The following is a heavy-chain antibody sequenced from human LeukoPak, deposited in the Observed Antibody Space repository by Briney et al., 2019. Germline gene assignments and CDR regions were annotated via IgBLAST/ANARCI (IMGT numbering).Heavy chain of an antibody. J-gene: IGHJ4*02. Sequence: GGSLRLSCAASGFTFSSYAMHWVRQAPGKGLEWVAVISYDGSNKYYADSVKGRFTISRDNSKNTLYLQMNSLRAEDTAVYFCAKNLFLEWSPQTFDYWGQGTLVTVSS. V-gene: IGHV3-30-3*02. CDR2: ISYDGSNK. D-gene: IGHD3-3*01. CDR1: GFTFSSYA. CDR3: AKNLFLEWSPQTFDY.